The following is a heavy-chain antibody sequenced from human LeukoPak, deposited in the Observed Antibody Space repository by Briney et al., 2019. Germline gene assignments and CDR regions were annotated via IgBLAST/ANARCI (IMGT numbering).Heavy chain of an antibody. CDR1: GGSISSGSYY. D-gene: IGHD4-17*01. CDR3: ARVTVNQPRTDWFDP. J-gene: IGHJ5*02. V-gene: IGHV4-61*02. Sequence: PSQTLSLTCTVSGGSISSGSYYWSWIRQPAGKGLEWIGRIYTSGSTNYNPSLKSRVTISVDTSKNQFSLKLSSVTAADTAVYYCARVTVNQPRTDWFDPWGQGTLVTVSS. CDR2: IYTSGST.